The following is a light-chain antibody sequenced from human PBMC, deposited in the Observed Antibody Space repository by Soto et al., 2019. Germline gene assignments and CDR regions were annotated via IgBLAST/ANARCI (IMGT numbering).Light chain of an antibody. Sequence: DIQMTQSPPSVSASVGDRVTITCRASQDVGKWLAWYQQKPGKAPTLLIHGASSLQSGVPPRYSGSGYGTDFTLTISSLQPEDFAVYYCQQYSKWPITFGQGTRLEIK. CDR1: QDVGKW. J-gene: IGKJ5*01. V-gene: IGKV1-12*01. CDR2: GAS. CDR3: QQYSKWPIT.